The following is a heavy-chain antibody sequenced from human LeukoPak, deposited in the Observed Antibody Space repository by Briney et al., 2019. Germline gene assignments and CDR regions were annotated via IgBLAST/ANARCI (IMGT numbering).Heavy chain of an antibody. CDR1: GFTFSDYY. Sequence: GGSVRLSCAVSGFTFSDYYMSWIRQVPGKGLEGGSAISGSCGSTYYEDSVKGRFTISRDNSKNTLYLQMNSLKAEDTAVYYCAKALGYSSYLFDYWGQGTLLTVSS. J-gene: IGHJ4*02. D-gene: IGHD6-13*01. CDR3: AKALGYSSYLFDY. CDR2: ISGSCGST. V-gene: IGHV3-23*01.